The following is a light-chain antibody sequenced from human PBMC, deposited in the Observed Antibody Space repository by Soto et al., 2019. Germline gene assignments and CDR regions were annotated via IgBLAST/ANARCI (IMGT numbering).Light chain of an antibody. Sequence: QSVLTQPPSVSGAPGQRVTISCTGSTSNIGAPFDVHWYQHLPGTAPRLLIYANNNRPSGVPDRFSGSKSGTSASLAITGLQADDEADYYCHSYTSSSTYVFGTGTKVTVL. J-gene: IGLJ1*01. V-gene: IGLV1-40*01. CDR1: TSNIGAPFD. CDR2: ANN. CDR3: HSYTSSSTYV.